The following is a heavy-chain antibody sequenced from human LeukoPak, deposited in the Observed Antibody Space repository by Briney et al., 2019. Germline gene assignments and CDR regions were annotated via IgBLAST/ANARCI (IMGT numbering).Heavy chain of an antibody. V-gene: IGHV1-46*01. CDR3: ARGPYYYDSPPAFDI. CDR1: GYTFTSYY. CDR2: INPSGGST. Sequence: WASVKVSCKASGYTFTSYYMPWVRQAPGQGLEWMGIINPSGGSTSYAQKFQGRVTMTRDTSTSTVYMELSSLRSEDTAVYYCARGPYYYDSPPAFDIWGQGTMVTASS. J-gene: IGHJ3*02. D-gene: IGHD3-22*01.